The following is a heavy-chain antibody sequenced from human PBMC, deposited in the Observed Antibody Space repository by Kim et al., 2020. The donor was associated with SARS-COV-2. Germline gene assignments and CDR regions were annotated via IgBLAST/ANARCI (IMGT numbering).Heavy chain of an antibody. J-gene: IGHJ6*02. Sequence: VKGRFTISRDNSKNTLYLQIKSLRAEDTALYYCVKDGFLFRGVYYYGMDDWGQGTTVTVSS. CDR3: VKDGFLFRGVYYYGMDD. V-gene: IGHV3-23*01. D-gene: IGHD2-21*01.